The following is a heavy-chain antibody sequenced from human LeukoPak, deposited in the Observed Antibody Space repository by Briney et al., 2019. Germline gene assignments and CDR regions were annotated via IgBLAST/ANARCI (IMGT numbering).Heavy chain of an antibody. Sequence: GGSLRLSCAASGFTFSSYSMNWVRQAPGKGLECVSSISSSSSYIYYADSVKGRFTISRDNARNSLYLQMNSLRAEDTAVYYCTRGMGGWYPDYWGQGTLVTVSS. D-gene: IGHD6-19*01. V-gene: IGHV3-21*01. CDR1: GFTFSSYS. CDR3: TRGMGGWYPDY. J-gene: IGHJ4*02. CDR2: ISSSSSYI.